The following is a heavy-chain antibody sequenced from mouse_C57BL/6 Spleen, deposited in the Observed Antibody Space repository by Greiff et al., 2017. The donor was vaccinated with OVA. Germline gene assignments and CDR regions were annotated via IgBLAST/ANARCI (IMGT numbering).Heavy chain of an antibody. CDR2: ISSGRSTL. J-gene: IGHJ1*03. D-gene: IGHD1-2*01. V-gene: IGHV5-17*01. CDR3: ARGTTAHWYFDV. Sequence: LMESGGGLVKPGGSLKLSCAASGFTFSDYGMHWVRQAPEKGLEWVAYISSGRSTLYYADTVKGRFTISRDNAKNTLFQQMASLRSEDTAMYYWARGTTAHWYFDVWGTGTTVTGSS. CDR1: GFTFSDYG.